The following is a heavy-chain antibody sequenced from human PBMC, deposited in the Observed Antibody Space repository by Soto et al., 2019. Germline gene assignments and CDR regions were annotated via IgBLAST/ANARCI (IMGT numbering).Heavy chain of an antibody. CDR1: GFTFSSYA. D-gene: IGHD1-1*01. CDR3: AKGRVGAKNVFLSPNDY. J-gene: IGHJ4*02. Sequence: EVQLLESGGGLVQPGGSLRLSCAASGFTFSSYAMSWVRQAPGKGLEWVSAISGSGGSTYYADSVKGRFTISRDNSKNTRYRQMNSLRAEDTAVYYCAKGRVGAKNVFLSPNDYGGQGTLVTVSS. V-gene: IGHV3-23*01. CDR2: ISGSGGST.